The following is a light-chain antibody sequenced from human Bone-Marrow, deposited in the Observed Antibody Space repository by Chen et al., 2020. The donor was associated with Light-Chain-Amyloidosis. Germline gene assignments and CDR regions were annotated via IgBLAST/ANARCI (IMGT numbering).Light chain of an antibody. J-gene: IGKJ4*01. CDR2: LGS. CDR1: PSLLHSNGHNS. CDR3: MQGLQTPPA. Sequence: DIVMTQSPLSLPVTRGERASISCRSSPSLLHSNGHNSLDWYLQKPGQSPQLLIYLGSYRASGVPERFSDSESGTDFTLKITRVEADDGGVYYCMQGLQTPPAFGGGTKVEIK. V-gene: IGKV2-28*01.